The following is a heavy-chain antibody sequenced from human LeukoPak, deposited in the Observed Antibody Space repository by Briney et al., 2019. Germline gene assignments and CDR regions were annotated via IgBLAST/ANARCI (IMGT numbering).Heavy chain of an antibody. CDR2: ISGSGGST. Sequence: GGSLRLSCAASGFTFSSYAMSWVRQAPGKGLEWVSAISGSGGSTYYADSVKGRFTISRDNSKNTLYLQMNSLRAEDTAVYYCAKDPHAGSGWYRGYFDYWGQGTLVTVSS. D-gene: IGHD6-19*01. J-gene: IGHJ4*02. V-gene: IGHV3-23*01. CDR3: AKDPHAGSGWYRGYFDY. CDR1: GFTFSSYA.